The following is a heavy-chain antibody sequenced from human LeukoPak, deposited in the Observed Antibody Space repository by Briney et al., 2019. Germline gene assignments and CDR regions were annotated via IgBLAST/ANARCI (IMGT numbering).Heavy chain of an antibody. CDR1: GDTFSRYG. J-gene: IGHJ5*02. Sequence: SVKVSCKASGDTFSRYGISWVRQAPGQGLEWMGGIIPLFGTANYAQKFQGRVTITADESTSTVYMELNSLRFEDTAVYYCARGRVPDYGDYPNSWFDPWGQGTLVTVSS. CDR2: IIPLFGTA. CDR3: ARGRVPDYGDYPNSWFDP. D-gene: IGHD4-17*01. V-gene: IGHV1-69*01.